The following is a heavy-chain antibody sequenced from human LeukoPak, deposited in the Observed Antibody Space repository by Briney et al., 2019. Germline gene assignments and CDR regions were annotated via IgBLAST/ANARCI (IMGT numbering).Heavy chain of an antibody. CDR3: ARVRLSSSWTIDYYFDY. CDR1: GGSISSGGYY. Sequence: PSETLSLTCTVSGGSISSGGYYWSWIRQHPGKGLEWIGYIYYGGSTYYNPSLKSRVTISVDTSKNQFSLKLSSVTAADTAVYYCARVRLSSSWTIDYYFDYWGQGTLVTVSS. V-gene: IGHV4-31*03. CDR2: IYYGGST. D-gene: IGHD6-13*01. J-gene: IGHJ4*02.